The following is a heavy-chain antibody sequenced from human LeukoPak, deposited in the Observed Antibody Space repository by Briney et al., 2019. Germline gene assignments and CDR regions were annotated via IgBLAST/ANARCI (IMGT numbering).Heavy chain of an antibody. J-gene: IGHJ4*02. CDR1: GYTFTSYY. CDR3: ARDNRSGFWSGYFDY. V-gene: IGHV1-69*04. D-gene: IGHD3-3*01. Sequence: GASVKVSCKASGYTFTSYYMHWVRQAPGQGLEWMGRIIPILGIANYAQKFQGRVTITADKSTSTAYMELSSLRSEDTAVYYCARDNRSGFWSGYFDYWGQGTLVTVSS. CDR2: IIPILGIA.